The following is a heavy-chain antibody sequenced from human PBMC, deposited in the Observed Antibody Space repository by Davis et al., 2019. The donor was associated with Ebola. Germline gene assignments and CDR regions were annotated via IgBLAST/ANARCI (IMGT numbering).Heavy chain of an antibody. CDR3: AREWSGSLGPFDY. J-gene: IGHJ4*02. CDR2: INAGNGNT. CDR1: GYTFTIYA. D-gene: IGHD3-3*01. Sequence: AASVKVSCKASGYTFTIYAMHWVRQAPGQRLEWMGWINAGNGNTKYSQKFQGRVTITRDTSASTAYMELSSLRSEDTAVYYCAREWSGSLGPFDYWGQGTLVTVSS. V-gene: IGHV1-3*01.